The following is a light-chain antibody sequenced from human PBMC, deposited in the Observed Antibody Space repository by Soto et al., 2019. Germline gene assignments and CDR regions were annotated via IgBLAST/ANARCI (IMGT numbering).Light chain of an antibody. CDR1: SSNIGAGDD. CDR3: QSYDSSSLSVV. CDR2: GNP. V-gene: IGLV1-40*01. Sequence: QSVLTQPPSVPGAPGQRVTFSFTGSSSNIGAGDDVHWYQLVPGTAPKLLMYGNPNRPSGVPDRFSGSKSGASASLAITGLQAEDEGDYYCQSYDSSSLSVVFGGGTKLTVL. J-gene: IGLJ2*01.